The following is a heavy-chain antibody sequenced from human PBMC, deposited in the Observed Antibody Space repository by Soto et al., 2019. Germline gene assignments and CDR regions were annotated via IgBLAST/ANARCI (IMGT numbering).Heavy chain of an antibody. V-gene: IGHV3-30-3*01. CDR2: TSYDGSSK. CDR3: ARDYGATPGLHFDY. J-gene: IGHJ4*02. D-gene: IGHD4-17*01. Sequence: GGALRLSCAASGFTFNKYAVHWVRQAPGKGLEWVAVTSYDGSSKYYADSVKGRFTISRDNSKNTLYLQMNSLRAEDTAVYYCARDYGATPGLHFDYWGQGTLVTVSS. CDR1: GFTFNKYA.